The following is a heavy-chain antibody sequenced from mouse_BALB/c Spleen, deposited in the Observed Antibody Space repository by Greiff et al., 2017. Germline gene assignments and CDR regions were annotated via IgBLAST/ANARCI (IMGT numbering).Heavy chain of an antibody. V-gene: IGHV2-9*02. CDR3: LTTGYFDV. J-gene: IGHJ1*01. Sequence: VQGVESGPGLVAPSQSLSITCTVSGFSLTSYGVHWVRQPPGKGLEWLGVIWAGGSTNYNSALMSRLSISKDNSKSQVFLKMNSLQTDDTAMYYCLTTGYFDVWGAGTTVTVSS. CDR2: IWAGGST. D-gene: IGHD2-12*01. CDR1: GFSLTSYG.